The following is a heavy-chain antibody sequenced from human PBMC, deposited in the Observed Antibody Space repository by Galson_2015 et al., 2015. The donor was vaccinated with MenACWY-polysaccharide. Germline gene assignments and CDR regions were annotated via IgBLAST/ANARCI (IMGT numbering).Heavy chain of an antibody. CDR1: GFTFSTYA. D-gene: IGHD1-26*01. Sequence: SLRLSCAASGFTFSTYAMSWVRQAPGKGLEWVSSINDNGGSTYYAAPVKGRFTISRDDSKNTLYLQMNSLKTEDTAVYYCTTDLWWELQRGRYFDLWGRGTLVTVSS. J-gene: IGHJ2*01. V-gene: IGHV3-23*01. CDR3: TTDLWWELQRGRYFDL. CDR2: INDNGGST.